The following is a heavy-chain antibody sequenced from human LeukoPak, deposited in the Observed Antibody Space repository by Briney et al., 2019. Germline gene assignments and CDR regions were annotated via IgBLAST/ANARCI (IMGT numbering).Heavy chain of an antibody. CDR2: ISTTGST. CDR3: ARASYCDNTVCHNLAWFGP. CDR1: GGSISNFY. D-gene: IGHD2/OR15-2a*01. J-gene: IGHJ5*02. V-gene: IGHV4-4*07. Sequence: SETLSLTCTVSGGSISNFYWSWIRQPAGKGLEWIGRISTTGSTNYNPSLKSRVTMSVDTSKNQFSLKVTSVTAAETAVYYCARASYCDNTVCHNLAWFGPWGQGALVTVSS.